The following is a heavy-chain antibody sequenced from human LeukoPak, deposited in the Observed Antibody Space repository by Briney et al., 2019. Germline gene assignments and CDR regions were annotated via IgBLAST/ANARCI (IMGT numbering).Heavy chain of an antibody. V-gene: IGHV1-69*13. J-gene: IGHJ4*02. Sequence: SVKVSCKASGGTFSSYAISWVRQAPGQGLEWMGGIIPIFGTANYAQKFQGRVTITADESTSTAYMELSSLRSEDTAVYYCAKDPYGTRYFDYWGQGTLVTVSS. CDR3: AKDPYGTRYFDY. CDR1: GGTFSSYA. D-gene: IGHD2-2*01. CDR2: IIPIFGTA.